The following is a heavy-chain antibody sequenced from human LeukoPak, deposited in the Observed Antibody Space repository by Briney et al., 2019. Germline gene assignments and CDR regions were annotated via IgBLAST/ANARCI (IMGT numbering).Heavy chain of an antibody. CDR2: ISGSGGGT. CDR3: ARDRHSGPYGMDV. CDR1: GFAFSSYA. V-gene: IGHV3-23*01. J-gene: IGHJ6*02. Sequence: GGSLRLSCAASGFAFSSYAMSWVRQAPEKGLEWVSTISGSGGGTYYADSVKGRFTISRDNSKNTMYLQMNSLRAEDTAVYYCARDRHSGPYGMDVWGQGTTVTVSS. D-gene: IGHD6-25*01.